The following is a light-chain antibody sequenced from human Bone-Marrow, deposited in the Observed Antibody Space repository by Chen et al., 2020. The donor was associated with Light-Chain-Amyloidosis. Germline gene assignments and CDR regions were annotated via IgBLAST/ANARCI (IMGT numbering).Light chain of an antibody. CDR2: GSS. Sequence: ELVFTQSPGTLSLSPGEGANLSCRASQTISSNYLTWYQQKFGQAPRLLIYGSSSRATGIPDRFTGSGSGTDFTLTINRLEPEDFAMYYCQQYGTSPLTFGAGTKVEIK. CDR1: QTISSNY. J-gene: IGKJ4*01. V-gene: IGKV3-20*01. CDR3: QQYGTSPLT.